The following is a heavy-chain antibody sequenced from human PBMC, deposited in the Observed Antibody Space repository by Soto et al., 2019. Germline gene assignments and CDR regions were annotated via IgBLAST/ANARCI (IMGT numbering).Heavy chain of an antibody. J-gene: IGHJ3*02. V-gene: IGHV3-72*01. CDR3: ARGFQSFDM. CDR2: SRNKASGYTT. CDR1: GFTFSDHY. Sequence: EVQLVESGGGLVQPGGSLRLSCAASGFTFSDHYMDWVRQAPGKGLEWIARSRNKASGYTTVYAASVRGKFTISRDDSRSSLYLQMNSLNTEDTAVYYCARGFQSFDMWGRGTVVTVSS.